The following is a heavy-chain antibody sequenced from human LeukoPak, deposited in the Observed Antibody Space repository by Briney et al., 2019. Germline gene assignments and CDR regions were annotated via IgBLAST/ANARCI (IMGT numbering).Heavy chain of an antibody. Sequence: GGSLRLSCAASGFTFSSYGMHWVRQAPGKGLEWVAFIRYDGSNKYYADSVKGRFTISRDNSKNTLYLQMNSLRAGDTAVYYCARGSITMVRGAFYDYWGQGTLVTVSS. J-gene: IGHJ4*02. CDR3: ARGSITMVRGAFYDY. V-gene: IGHV3-30*02. D-gene: IGHD3-10*01. CDR2: IRYDGSNK. CDR1: GFTFSSYG.